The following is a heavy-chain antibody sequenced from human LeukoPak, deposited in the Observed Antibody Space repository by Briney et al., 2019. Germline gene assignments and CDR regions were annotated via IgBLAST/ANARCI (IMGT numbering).Heavy chain of an antibody. CDR3: ARHALAAAGKYIDY. V-gene: IGHV4-39*01. Sequence: SETLSLTYTVSDGSISSSSYYWGWIRQPPGKGLEWIGSIYYSGSTYYNPSLKSRVTISVDTSKNQFSLKLSSVTAADTAVYYCARHALAAAGKYIDYWGQGTLVTVSS. D-gene: IGHD6-13*01. J-gene: IGHJ4*02. CDR1: DGSISSSSYY. CDR2: IYYSGST.